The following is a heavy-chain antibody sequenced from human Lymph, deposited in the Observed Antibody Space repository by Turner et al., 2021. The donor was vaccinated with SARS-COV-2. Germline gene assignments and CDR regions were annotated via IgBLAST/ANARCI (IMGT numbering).Heavy chain of an antibody. D-gene: IGHD3-10*01. J-gene: IGHJ6*02. CDR3: ARYASGGYFYYGMDV. CDR1: GFTFSTYA. CDR2: ISYDGSNK. Sequence: QVQLVVSGGGVVQPGRSLTLPCAASGFTFSTYAIYWVRQAPGKGLEWVAVISYDGSNKYYADSVKGRFTISRDNSKNTLYLQMNSLRAEDTAVYYCARYASGGYFYYGMDVWGQGTTVTVSS. V-gene: IGHV3-30*04.